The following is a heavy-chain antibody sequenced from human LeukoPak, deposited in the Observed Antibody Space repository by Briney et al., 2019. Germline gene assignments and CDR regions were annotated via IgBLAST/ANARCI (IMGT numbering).Heavy chain of an antibody. CDR1: GYSISSGYY. D-gene: IGHD3-10*01. J-gene: IGHJ6*04. CDR2: IYHSGST. Sequence: SETLSLTCAVSGYSISSGYYWGWIRQPPGKGLEWIGSIYHSGSTYYNPSLKSRVTISVDTSKNQFSLKLSSVTAAGTAVYYCARGPITMVRGVSLLAENYGMDVWGKGTTVTVSS. V-gene: IGHV4-38-2*01. CDR3: ARGPITMVRGVSLLAENYGMDV.